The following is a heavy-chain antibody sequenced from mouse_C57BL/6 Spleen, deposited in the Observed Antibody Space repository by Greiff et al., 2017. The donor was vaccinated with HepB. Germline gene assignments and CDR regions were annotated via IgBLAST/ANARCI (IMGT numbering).Heavy chain of an antibody. CDR3: ARDYYGSSYGFAY. CDR1: GYTFTSYW. D-gene: IGHD1-1*01. CDR2: IYPGSGST. V-gene: IGHV1-55*01. Sequence: QVQLQQPGAELVKPGASVKMSCKASGYTFTSYWITWVKQRPGQGLEWIGDIYPGSGSTNYNEKFKSKATLTVDTSSSTAYMQLSSLRSEDSAVYYCARDYYGSSYGFAYWGQGTLVTVSA. J-gene: IGHJ3*01.